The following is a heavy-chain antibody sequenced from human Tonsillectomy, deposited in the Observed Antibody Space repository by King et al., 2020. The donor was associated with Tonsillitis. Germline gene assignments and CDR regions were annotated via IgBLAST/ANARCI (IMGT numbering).Heavy chain of an antibody. CDR3: AKELGDEVGDGFDI. CDR2: ISGSGGST. CDR1: GFPFNNYA. D-gene: IGHD1-26*01. Sequence: VQLVESGGGLVQPGGSLILSCAASGFPFNNYAMSWVRQPPGKGLEWVSAISGSGGSTYYADSVKGRFTISRDNSKNTQYLQMNSLRVEDTAVYYCAKELGDEVGDGFDIWGQGTMVTVSS. V-gene: IGHV3-23*04. J-gene: IGHJ3*02.